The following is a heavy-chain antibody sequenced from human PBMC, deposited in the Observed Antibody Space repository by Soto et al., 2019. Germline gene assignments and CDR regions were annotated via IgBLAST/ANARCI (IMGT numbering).Heavy chain of an antibody. CDR3: ARSFSPGSITGATSAFDI. Sequence: PSETLSLTCTVSGGSISSYYWSWIRQPPGKGLEWIGYIYYSGSTYYNPSLKSRVTISVDTSKNQFSLKLSSVTAADTAVYYCARSFSPGSITGATSAFDIWGQGTMVTVSS. V-gene: IGHV4-59*08. J-gene: IGHJ3*02. CDR2: IYYSGST. CDR1: GGSISSYY. D-gene: IGHD1-7*01.